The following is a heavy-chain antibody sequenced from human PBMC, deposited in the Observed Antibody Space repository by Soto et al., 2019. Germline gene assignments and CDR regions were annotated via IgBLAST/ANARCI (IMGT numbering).Heavy chain of an antibody. D-gene: IGHD6-19*01. CDR2: IYYRGST. V-gene: IGHV4-61*01. J-gene: IGHJ3*02. CDR1: GGSVSSGSYY. CDR3: ARDRRNSGRYDAFEI. Sequence: QVQLQESGPGLVKPSETLSLTCTVSGGSVSSGSYYWSWIRQPPGKGLEWIGYIYYRGSTNYNPSRNSRVTIQVDTSQNHFALKRTSVTAADTAVYYCARDRRNSGRYDAFEICGQGTMVTVSS.